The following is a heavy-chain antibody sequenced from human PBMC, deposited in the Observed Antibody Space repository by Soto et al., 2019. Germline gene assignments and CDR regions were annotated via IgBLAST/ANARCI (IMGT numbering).Heavy chain of an antibody. Sequence: QLQLQESGPGLVKPSQTLSLTCTVSGGSVSSGGYYWSWIRQHPGKGLEWIGFIYYSGTNSHNPSLKSRVSMSLDTSKNQFSLILTSVTAADTAGYYCARGHYYDNSGFGSWGQGTLVTVSS. D-gene: IGHD3-22*01. CDR2: IYYSGTN. CDR1: GGSVSSGGYY. J-gene: IGHJ5*01. CDR3: ARGHYYDNSGFGS. V-gene: IGHV4-31*03.